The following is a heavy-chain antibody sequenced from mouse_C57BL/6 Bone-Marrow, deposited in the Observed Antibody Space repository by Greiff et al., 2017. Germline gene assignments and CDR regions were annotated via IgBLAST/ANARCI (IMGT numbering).Heavy chain of an antibody. Sequence: EVHLVESEGGLVQPGSSMKLSCTASGFTFSDYYMAWVRQVPEKGLEWVANINYDGSSTYYLDSLKSRFIISRDNAKNILYLQMSSLKSEDTATYYCARGTYYYGSTWFAYWGQGTLVTVSA. J-gene: IGHJ3*01. D-gene: IGHD1-1*01. CDR1: GFTFSDYY. CDR2: INYDGSST. CDR3: ARGTYYYGSTWFAY. V-gene: IGHV5-16*01.